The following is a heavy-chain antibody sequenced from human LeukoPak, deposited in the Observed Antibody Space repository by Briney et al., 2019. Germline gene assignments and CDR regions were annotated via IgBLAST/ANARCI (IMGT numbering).Heavy chain of an antibody. Sequence: GGSLRLSCVASGFIFSGYVMSWVRQAPGKGLEWVSRISGSGVSAYYGDSVKGRFTTTRDNSKNTLYLQMNSLRAEDTAVYYCAKRRSGSSGWFPFDYWGQGTLVTVSS. CDR1: GFIFSGYV. D-gene: IGHD6-19*01. V-gene: IGHV3-23*01. CDR3: AKRRSGSSGWFPFDY. J-gene: IGHJ4*02. CDR2: ISGSGVSA.